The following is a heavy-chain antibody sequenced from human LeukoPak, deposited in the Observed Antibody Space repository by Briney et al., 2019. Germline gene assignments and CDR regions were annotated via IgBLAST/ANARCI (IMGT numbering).Heavy chain of an antibody. CDR3: ARGYSSDWYPYYFDY. CDR2: IWYDGSQK. D-gene: IGHD6-19*01. Sequence: PGGSLRLSCAASGLTFSRHVMHWVRRAPGKGLEWVAVIWYDGSQKYYADSVKGRFTISRDNSKNTLYLQVDSLRPEDTALYYCARGYSSDWYPYYFDYWGQGTLVTVSS. J-gene: IGHJ4*02. CDR1: GLTFSRHV. V-gene: IGHV3-33*01.